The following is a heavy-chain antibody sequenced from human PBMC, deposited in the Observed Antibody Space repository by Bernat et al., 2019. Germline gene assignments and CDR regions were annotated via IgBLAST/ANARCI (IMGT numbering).Heavy chain of an antibody. D-gene: IGHD1-1*01. V-gene: IGHV3-7*04. CDR1: GFTFSMYW. CDR3: ARSPGTGTVDY. CDR2: INQDGGET. Sequence: EVQLVESGGGLVQPGGSLRLSCSASGFTFSMYWMSWVRQAPGKGLEWVSNINQDGGETYYLASVMGRFTISRDSATNSLYLHMRSLRVEETAVYYCARSPGTGTVDYWGQGTLVTVSS. J-gene: IGHJ4*02.